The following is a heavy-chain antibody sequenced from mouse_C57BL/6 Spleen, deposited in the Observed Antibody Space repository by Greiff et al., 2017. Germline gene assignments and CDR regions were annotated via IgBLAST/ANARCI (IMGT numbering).Heavy chain of an antibody. D-gene: IGHD1-1*01. CDR2: IDPETGGT. J-gene: IGHJ1*03. CDR3: TRRGYGSSDDWYFDV. V-gene: IGHV1-15*01. Sequence: VQLQQSGAELVRPGASVTLSCKASGYTFTDYEMHWVKQTPVHGLEWIGAIDPETGGTAYNQKFKGKAILTADKSSSTAYMELRSLTSEDSAVYYCTRRGYGSSDDWYFDVWGTGTTVTVSS. CDR1: GYTFTDYE.